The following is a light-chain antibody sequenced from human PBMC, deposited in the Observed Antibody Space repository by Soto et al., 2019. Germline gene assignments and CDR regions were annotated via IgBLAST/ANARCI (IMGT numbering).Light chain of an antibody. V-gene: IGLV3-1*01. CDR3: QAWDSSTLYV. J-gene: IGLJ1*01. Sequence: SYELTQPPSVSVSPGQTASITCSADKLGEKYASWYQQKPGQSPILVIYQDKKRPSGIPERFSGSNSGSTATLTISETQAMDEADYYCQAWDSSTLYVFGTGTKVTVL. CDR2: QDK. CDR1: KLGEKY.